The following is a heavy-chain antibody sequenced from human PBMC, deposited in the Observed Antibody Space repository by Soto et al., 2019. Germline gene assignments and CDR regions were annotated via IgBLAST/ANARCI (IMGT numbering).Heavy chain of an antibody. CDR2: INGGNGYA. J-gene: IGHJ6*02. V-gene: IGHV1-3*01. CDR1: AYTLSSNA. Sequence: SVKVACNSSAYTLSSNAIHLVRQAPGQELEWMGWINGGNGYAKYSQNFQDRVTLTRDASASTTYMELSSLISEDTAIFYCARDTYTSGGSPTFAMDVWGQGTTVTVSS. D-gene: IGHD3-10*01. CDR3: ARDTYTSGGSPTFAMDV.